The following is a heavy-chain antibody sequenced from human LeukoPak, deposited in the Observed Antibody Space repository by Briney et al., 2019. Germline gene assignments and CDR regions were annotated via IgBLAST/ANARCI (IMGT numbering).Heavy chain of an antibody. CDR3: ARSGTLHAFDI. V-gene: IGHV3-21*01. CDR1: GFTFSSYS. Sequence: GGSLRLSCAASGFTFSSYSMNWVRQAPGKGLEWVSSISSSSSYIYYADSVKGRFTISRDNAKNSLYLQTNSLRAEDTAVYYCARSGTLHAFDIWGQGTMVTVSS. J-gene: IGHJ3*02. CDR2: ISSSSSYI. D-gene: IGHD1-7*01.